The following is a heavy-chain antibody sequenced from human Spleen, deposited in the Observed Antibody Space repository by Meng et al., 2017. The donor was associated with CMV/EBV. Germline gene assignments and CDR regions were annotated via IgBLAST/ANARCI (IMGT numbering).Heavy chain of an antibody. V-gene: IGHV1-69*05. Sequence: SVKVSCKVSGHTVTELSMHWVRQAPGKGLEWMGGIIPIFGTANYAQKFQGRVTITTDESTSTAYMELSSLRSEDTAVYYCARGRDKYSYGQTPFDYWGQGTLVTVSS. CDR3: ARGRDKYSYGQTPFDY. D-gene: IGHD5-18*01. CDR2: IIPIFGTA. CDR1: GHTVTELS. J-gene: IGHJ4*02.